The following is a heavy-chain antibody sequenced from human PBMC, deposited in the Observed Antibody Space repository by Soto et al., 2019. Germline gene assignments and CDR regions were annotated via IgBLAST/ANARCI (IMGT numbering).Heavy chain of an antibody. CDR2: ISAYNGNT. J-gene: IGHJ4*02. CDR3: ARARLAAQFWDY. CDR1: GYTFTSYG. V-gene: IGHV1-18*04. D-gene: IGHD6-6*01. Sequence: ASVKVSCKASGYTFTSYGISWVRQAPGQGLEWMGRISAYNGNTNSAQKLQGRVTMTTDTSTSTAYMELRSLRSDDTAVYYCARARLAAQFWDYWGQGTLVTVSS.